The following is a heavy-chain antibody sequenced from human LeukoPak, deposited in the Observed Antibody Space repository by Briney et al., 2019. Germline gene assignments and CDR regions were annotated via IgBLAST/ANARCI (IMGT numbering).Heavy chain of an antibody. V-gene: IGHV4-38-2*02. CDR2: IYHSGST. CDR1: GYSISSGYY. J-gene: IGHJ4*02. Sequence: PSETLSLTCTVSGYSISSGYYWGWIRQPPGKGLEWIGSIYHSGSTYYNPSLKSRVTISVDTSKNQFSLKLSSVTAADTAVYYCARAAREGFGEFDYWGQGTLVTVSS. CDR3: ARAAREGFGEFDY. D-gene: IGHD3-10*01.